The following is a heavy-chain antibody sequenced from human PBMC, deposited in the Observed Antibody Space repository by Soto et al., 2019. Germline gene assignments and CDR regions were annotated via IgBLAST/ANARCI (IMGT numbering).Heavy chain of an antibody. CDR1: GGSVRGGSYY. J-gene: IGHJ4*02. CDR3: ARDSSGRHDY. CDR2: IHHSGAT. D-gene: IGHD3-22*01. V-gene: IGHV4-61*01. Sequence: SETLSLTCTVSGGSVRGGSYYWAWIRQPPGKGLEWIGYIHHSGATNYIASLKSRVTISIDTPKNQFFLHVNSMTAADTAVYFCARDSSGRHDYWGQGTLVTVSS.